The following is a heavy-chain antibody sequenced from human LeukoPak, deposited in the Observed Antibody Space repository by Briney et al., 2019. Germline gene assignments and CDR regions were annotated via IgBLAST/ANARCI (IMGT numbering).Heavy chain of an antibody. CDR1: GITLSNYG. D-gene: IGHD3-22*01. CDR3: AKRGVVIRVILVGFHKEAYYFDS. J-gene: IGHJ4*02. V-gene: IGHV3-23*01. Sequence: PGGSLRLSCAVSGITLSNYGMTWVRQAPGKGLEWVAGTSDSGGRTNYADSVKGRFTISRDNPKNTLYLQMNSLRAEDTAVYFCAKRGVVIRVILVGFHKEAYYFDSWGQGVLVTVSS. CDR2: TSDSGGRT.